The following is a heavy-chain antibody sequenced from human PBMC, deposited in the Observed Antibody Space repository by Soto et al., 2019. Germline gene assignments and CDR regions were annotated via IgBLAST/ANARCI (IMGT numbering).Heavy chain of an antibody. V-gene: IGHV1-69*02. CDR1: GGTFSSYT. CDR3: ARLIVGATTNAFDI. D-gene: IGHD1-26*01. Sequence: SVKVSCKASGGTFSSYTISWVRQAPGQGLEWMGRIIPILGIANYAQKFQGRVTITADKSTSTAYMELSSLRSEDTAVYYCARLIVGATTNAFDIWGQGTMVTVS. J-gene: IGHJ3*02. CDR2: IIPILGIA.